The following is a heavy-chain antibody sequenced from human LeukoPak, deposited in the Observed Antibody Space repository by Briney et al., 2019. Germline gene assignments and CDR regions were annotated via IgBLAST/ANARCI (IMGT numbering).Heavy chain of an antibody. CDR3: ASQHIVVVTDVVRDY. V-gene: IGHV3-30*02. CDR2: IWYDGSNK. CDR1: GFTFSSYG. Sequence: GGSLRLSCAASGFTFSSYGMHWVRQAPGKGLEWVALIWYDGSNKYYADSVKGRFTISRDNSKNTLYVQMNSLRAEDTAVYYCASQHIVVVTDVVRDYWGQGTLVTVSS. J-gene: IGHJ4*02. D-gene: IGHD2-21*02.